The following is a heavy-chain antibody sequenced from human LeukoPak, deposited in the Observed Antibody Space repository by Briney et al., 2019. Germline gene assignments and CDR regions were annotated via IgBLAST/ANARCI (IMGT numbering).Heavy chain of an antibody. D-gene: IGHD4-17*01. Sequence: PGGSLRLSCAASGFTFSSSWMTWVRQAPGKGLEWVASIREDGSEKTSVDSVKGRFTISRDNAKNSLYLQMNSLRAEDTAVYYCAKAATVTTWWFDYWGQGTLVTVSS. J-gene: IGHJ4*02. V-gene: IGHV3-7*03. CDR1: GFTFSSSW. CDR2: IREDGSEK. CDR3: AKAATVTTWWFDY.